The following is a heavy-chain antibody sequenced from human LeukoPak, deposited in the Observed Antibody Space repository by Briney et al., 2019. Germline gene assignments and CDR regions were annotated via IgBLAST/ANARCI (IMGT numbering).Heavy chain of an antibody. J-gene: IGHJ3*02. CDR1: GDSVSSGSYY. D-gene: IGHD1-26*01. V-gene: IGHV4-61*01. CDR2: IYYTGST. CDR3: ARDFEGGGSYSGHDASDI. Sequence: NTSETLSLTCTVSGDSVSSGSYYWSWIRQPPGKGLEWIGYIYYTGSTNYNPSLKSRVTISVDTSKNQFSLKLSSVTAADTAVYYCARDFEGGGSYSGHDASDIWGQGTMVTVSS.